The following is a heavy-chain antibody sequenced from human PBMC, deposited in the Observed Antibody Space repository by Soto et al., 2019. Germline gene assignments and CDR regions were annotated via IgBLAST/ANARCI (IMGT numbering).Heavy chain of an antibody. J-gene: IGHJ4*02. Sequence: PSETLSLTCAVSGDSINSRHCWNLVRQPPGKGLEWIGQISHSGSTNYNPSLTSRVTISVDKSKNHFSLKVTSVTAADTAVYYCAARHFWSGPWTDRRLDDWGQGTLVTVSS. CDR2: ISHSGST. CDR1: GDSINSRHC. D-gene: IGHD3-3*02. V-gene: IGHV4-4*02. CDR3: AARHFWSGPWTDRRLDD.